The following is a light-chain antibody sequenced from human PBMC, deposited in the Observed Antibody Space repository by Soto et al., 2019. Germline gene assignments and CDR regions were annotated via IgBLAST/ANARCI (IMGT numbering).Light chain of an antibody. V-gene: IGLV2-11*01. CDR2: DVS. J-gene: IGLJ2*01. CDR1: GSDFGAYKY. Sequence: QSALTQPRSVSGSPGQSVTISCTGTGSDFGAYKYVSWYQQNPGKAPKLMIYDVSERPSGVPDRFSGSKSGNMASLTISGLQAEDEADYYCCAYAGSYTLVFGGGTKVTVL. CDR3: CAYAGSYTLV.